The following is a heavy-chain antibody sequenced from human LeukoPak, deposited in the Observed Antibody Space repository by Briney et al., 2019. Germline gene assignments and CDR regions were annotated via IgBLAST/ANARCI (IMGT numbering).Heavy chain of an antibody. CDR2: ISPSGGST. Sequence: ASVKVSCKAFGYTFTSNYMHWVRQAPGQGPEWMGVISPSGGSTTYAQKFQGRVTLTRDMSTSTDYLELSSLRSEDTAVYYCARIAPGGDFDYWGQGTLVTVSS. J-gene: IGHJ4*02. CDR3: ARIAPGGDFDY. CDR1: GYTFTSNY. D-gene: IGHD3-10*01. V-gene: IGHV1-46*01.